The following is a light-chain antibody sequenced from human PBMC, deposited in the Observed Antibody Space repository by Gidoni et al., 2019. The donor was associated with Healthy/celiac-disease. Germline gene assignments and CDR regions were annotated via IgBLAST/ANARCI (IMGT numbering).Light chain of an antibody. CDR2: LGS. CDR1: QSLLHSNGYNY. J-gene: IGKJ2*01. CDR3: MLQTPYT. Sequence: DIVMTQSPLSLPVTPGEPASISCRSSQSLLHSNGYNYLDWYLQKPGQSPQLLIYLGSNRASGVPDRFSGSGSGTDFTLKISRVEAEDVGVYYCMLQTPYTFGQGTKLE. V-gene: IGKV2-28*01.